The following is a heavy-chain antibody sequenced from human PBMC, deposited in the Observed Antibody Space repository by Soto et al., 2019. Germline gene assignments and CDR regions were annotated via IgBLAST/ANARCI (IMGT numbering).Heavy chain of an antibody. CDR2: ITSDGSST. CDR3: ARGGRERRLDS. J-gene: IGHJ4*02. V-gene: IGHV3-74*03. D-gene: IGHD1-1*01. Sequence: EVQLVESGGGLVQPGGSLRLSCAASGFTFSSYSMHWVRQAPGKGLVWVSRITSDGSSTTYADSVKGRFTISRDNAKNTLYLQMNSLKAEDTAVDECARGGRERRLDSWGQGTLVTVSS. CDR1: GFTFSSYS.